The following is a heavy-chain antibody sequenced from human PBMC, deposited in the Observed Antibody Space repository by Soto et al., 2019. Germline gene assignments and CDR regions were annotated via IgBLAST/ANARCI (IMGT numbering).Heavy chain of an antibody. D-gene: IGHD3-22*01. Sequence: GGSLRLSCSASGFTFSSYAMHWVRQAPGKGLEYVSAISSNGGSTYYADSVKGRFTISRDNSKNTLYLQMSSLRAEDTAVYYCVKRVATSSGAYAFDIWGQGTMVTVSS. CDR1: GFTFSSYA. J-gene: IGHJ3*02. V-gene: IGHV3-64D*06. CDR2: ISSNGGST. CDR3: VKRVATSSGAYAFDI.